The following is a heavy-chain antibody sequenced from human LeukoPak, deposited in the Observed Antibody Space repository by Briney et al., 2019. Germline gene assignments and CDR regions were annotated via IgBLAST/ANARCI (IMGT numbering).Heavy chain of an antibody. J-gene: IGHJ4*02. CDR1: GFTFSSYA. Sequence: PAGGSLRLSCAASGFTFSSYAMHWVRQAPGKGLEYVSAISSNGGSTYYANSVKGRFTISKDNSKNTLYLQMGSLRAEDMAVYYCARAAMAPHYFDYWGQGTLVTVSS. D-gene: IGHD5-18*01. CDR2: ISSNGGST. CDR3: ARAAMAPHYFDY. V-gene: IGHV3-64*01.